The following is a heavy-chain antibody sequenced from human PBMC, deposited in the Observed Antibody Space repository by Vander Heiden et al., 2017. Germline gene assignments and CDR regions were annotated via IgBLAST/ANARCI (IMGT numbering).Heavy chain of an antibody. Sequence: VQRLASGGGLVQPGGLLRLGCSATGFSYSSYAMSWVRQDRGRGLEWVSTLRDSGRNTDYAVVVKGRFTISRDTSKNTLYRQMSSLGAEDTALYDCTKGVGTYRGAFDIWGQGTMVTISS. CDR1: GFSYSSYA. CDR3: TKGVGTYRGAFDI. V-gene: IGHV3-23*01. CDR2: LRDSGRNT. D-gene: IGHD3-10*01. J-gene: IGHJ3*02.